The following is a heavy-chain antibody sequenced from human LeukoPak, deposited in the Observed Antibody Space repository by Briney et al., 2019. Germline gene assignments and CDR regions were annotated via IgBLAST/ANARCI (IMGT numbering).Heavy chain of an antibody. J-gene: IGHJ4*02. V-gene: IGHV3-74*01. Sequence: PGGSLRLSCAASGFTFSSYWMHWVRQAPGKGLVWVSRINSDGSSTSYADSVKGRFTISRDNAKNTLYLQMNSLRAEDTAVYYCAGARFGELSEIDYWGQGTLVTVSS. CDR1: GFTFSSYW. CDR2: INSDGSST. CDR3: AGARFGELSEIDY. D-gene: IGHD3-10*01.